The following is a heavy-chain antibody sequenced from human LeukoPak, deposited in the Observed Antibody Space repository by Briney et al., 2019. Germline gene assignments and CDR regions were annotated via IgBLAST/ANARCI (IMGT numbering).Heavy chain of an antibody. V-gene: IGHV4-4*07. CDR3: ARDQRAYYHMDV. J-gene: IGHJ6*03. CDR2: IYISGDT. CDR1: GGSISSHY. Sequence: SETLSCTCTGSGGSISSHYWSWIRQPAGKGLEWIGRIYISGDTDYNPSLKSRVTMSVDTSKNQFFLKLSSVTAADTAVYYCARDQRAYYHMDVWGKGTTVTVSS.